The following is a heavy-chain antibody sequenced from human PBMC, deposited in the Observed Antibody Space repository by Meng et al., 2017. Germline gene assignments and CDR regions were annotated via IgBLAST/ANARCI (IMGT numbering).Heavy chain of an antibody. CDR1: GYTFTSYD. Sequence: QVQLVQSGSEVKKPGASVKVSCKASGYTFTSYDINWVRQATGQGLEWMGWMNPNSGNTGYAQKFQGRVTMTRNTSISTAYMELSSLRSEDTAVYYCARGSSSWITNWFDPWGQETLVTVSS. CDR3: ARGSSSWITNWFDP. J-gene: IGHJ5*02. D-gene: IGHD6-13*01. V-gene: IGHV1-8*01. CDR2: MNPNSGNT.